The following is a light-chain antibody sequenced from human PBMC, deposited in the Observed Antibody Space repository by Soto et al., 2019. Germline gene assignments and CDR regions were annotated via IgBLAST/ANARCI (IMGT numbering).Light chain of an antibody. V-gene: IGLV2-14*01. CDR1: SSDVCGYNY. CDR3: SSYTSSSTYV. J-gene: IGLJ1*01. Sequence: SVLPHPSSVSGSPGQSITISCPGTSSDVCGYNYVSWYQQHPGKAPKLMIYEVSNRPSGVSNRFSGSKSGNTASLTISGLQAEDEADYYCSSYTSSSTYVFGTGTKGTV. CDR2: EVS.